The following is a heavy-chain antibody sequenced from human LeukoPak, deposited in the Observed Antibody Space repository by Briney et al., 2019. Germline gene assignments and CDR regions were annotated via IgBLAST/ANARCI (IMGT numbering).Heavy chain of an antibody. D-gene: IGHD3-10*01. CDR2: ISSSSSYI. CDR3: ARVVLLWFGEQGAFDY. V-gene: IGHV3-21*01. CDR1: GFTFSSYS. J-gene: IGHJ4*02. Sequence: GGSLRLSCAASGFTFSSYSMNWVRQALGKGLEWVSSISSSSSYIYYADSVKGRFTISRDNAKNSLYLQMNSLRAEDTAVYYCARVVLLWFGEQGAFDYWGQGTLVTVSS.